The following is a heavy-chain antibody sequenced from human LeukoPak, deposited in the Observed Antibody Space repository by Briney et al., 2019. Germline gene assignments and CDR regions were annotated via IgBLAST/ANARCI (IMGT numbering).Heavy chain of an antibody. V-gene: IGHV4-34*09. J-gene: IGHJ5*02. CDR2: IYYSGST. CDR1: GVSFSGYY. CDR3: ARDSSGYYWFDP. Sequence: SETLSLTCAVYGVSFSGYYWSWIRQPPGKGLEWIGYIYYSGSTYYNPSLKSRVTISVDTSKNQFSLKLSSVTAADTAVYYCARDSSGYYWFDPWGQGTLVTVSS. D-gene: IGHD3-22*01.